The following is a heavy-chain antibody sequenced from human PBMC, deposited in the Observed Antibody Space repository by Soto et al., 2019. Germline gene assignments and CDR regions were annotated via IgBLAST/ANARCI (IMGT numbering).Heavy chain of an antibody. J-gene: IGHJ5*02. V-gene: IGHV3-30-3*01. Sequence: QVQLVESGGGGVQPGRSLRLSCAASGFTFSSYAMHWVRQAPGKGLEWVAVISYDGSNKYYADSVKGRFTISRDNSKNTVYLQMNSLRAEGTAVYYCARDRLDIVVVVAATRQYNWFDPWGQGNLVTVSS. CDR3: ARDRLDIVVVVAATRQYNWFDP. CDR1: GFTFSSYA. D-gene: IGHD2-15*01. CDR2: ISYDGSNK.